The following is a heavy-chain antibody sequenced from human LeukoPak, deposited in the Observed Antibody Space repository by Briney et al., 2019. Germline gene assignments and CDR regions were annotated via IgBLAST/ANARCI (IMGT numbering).Heavy chain of an antibody. CDR3: AKGRGTSCYSAIDV. CDR2: ISYDAIHK. Sequence: PGGSLRLSCAASGFNFSASAMHWVRQSPDKGLEWLAVISYDAIHKYYADSVKGRFTISRDNSKNTLYLQMNSLRAEDTAVYYCAKGRGTSCYSAIDVWGQGTTVTVSS. CDR1: GFNFSASA. J-gene: IGHJ6*02. V-gene: IGHV3-30-3*01. D-gene: IGHD2-2*01.